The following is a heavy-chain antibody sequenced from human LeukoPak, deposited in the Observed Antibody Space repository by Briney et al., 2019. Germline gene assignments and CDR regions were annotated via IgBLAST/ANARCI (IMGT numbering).Heavy chain of an antibody. V-gene: IGHV3-53*01. Sequence: HTGGSLRLSCAASGFTVSSNYMSWVRQAPGKGLEWVSVIYSGGSTYYADSVKGRFTISRDNSKNTLYLQMNSQRAEDTAVYYCARAGTYYYDSSGYSDAFDIWGQGTMVTVSS. D-gene: IGHD3-22*01. CDR3: ARAGTYYYDSSGYSDAFDI. J-gene: IGHJ3*02. CDR2: IYSGGST. CDR1: GFTVSSNY.